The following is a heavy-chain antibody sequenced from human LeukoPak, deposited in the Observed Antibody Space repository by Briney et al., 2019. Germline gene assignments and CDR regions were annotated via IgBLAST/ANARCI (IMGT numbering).Heavy chain of an antibody. CDR3: AKDRPASHGSGSFGDY. J-gene: IGHJ4*02. D-gene: IGHD3-10*01. V-gene: IGHV3-23*01. Sequence: KSGGSLRLSCAASGFTFSSYGMSWVRQAPGKGLEWVSAISGSGTGTYYADSVKRRFTISRDNAKSTMYLQMKSLRAKDTAVYYCAKDRPASHGSGSFGDYWGQGTLVAVST. CDR2: ISGSGTGT. CDR1: GFTFSSYG.